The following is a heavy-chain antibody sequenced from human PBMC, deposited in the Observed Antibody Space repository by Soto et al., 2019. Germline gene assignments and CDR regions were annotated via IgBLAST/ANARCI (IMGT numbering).Heavy chain of an antibody. CDR1: GFTFSGSA. Sequence: EVQLVESGGGLVQPGGSLKLSCAAYGFTFSGSAMHWVRQASGKGLEWVGRIRSKANSYATAYAASVKGRFTISRDDSKNTAYLQMNSLKTEDTAVYYCTRRAEGVDYWGQGTLVTVSS. CDR3: TRRAEGVDY. CDR2: IRSKANSYAT. J-gene: IGHJ4*02. V-gene: IGHV3-73*02.